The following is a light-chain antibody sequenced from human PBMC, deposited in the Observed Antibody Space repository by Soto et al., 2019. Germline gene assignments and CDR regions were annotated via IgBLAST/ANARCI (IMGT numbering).Light chain of an antibody. J-gene: IGKJ5*01. CDR2: ASS. CDR3: QQTYSTPIT. Sequence: DIQMTQSPSSLSASVGDRVTITCRASQTISNTLNWYQQRPGKPPNLLIYASSTLQSGVPPRFSGGGSGTEFTLTISSLQPGDFATYYCQQTYSTPITFGQGTRLEIK. V-gene: IGKV1-39*01. CDR1: QTISNT.